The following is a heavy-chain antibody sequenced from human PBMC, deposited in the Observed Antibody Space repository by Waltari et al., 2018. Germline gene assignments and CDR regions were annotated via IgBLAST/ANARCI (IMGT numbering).Heavy chain of an antibody. CDR3: ARTNFWSGVHFDY. Sequence: QVQLQQWGAGLLKPSETLSLTCAVYGGSFSGYYWSWIRQPPGKGLEWIGEINHSGSTNYNPSLKSRVTISVDTSKNQFSLKLSSVTAADTAVYYCARTNFWSGVHFDYWGQGTLVIVSS. J-gene: IGHJ4*02. CDR2: INHSGST. V-gene: IGHV4-34*01. CDR1: GGSFSGYY. D-gene: IGHD3-3*01.